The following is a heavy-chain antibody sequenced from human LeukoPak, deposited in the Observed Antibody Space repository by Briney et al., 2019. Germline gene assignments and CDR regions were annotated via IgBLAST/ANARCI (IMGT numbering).Heavy chain of an antibody. CDR1: RYTFTGYY. CDR2: INPNSGGT. CDR3: ARGGFIAAAGNFDY. J-gene: IGHJ4*02. Sequence: GASVKVSCKACRYTFTGYYMHWVRQAPGQGLEWMGWINPNSGGTNYAQKFQGRVTMTRDTSISTAYMEVSRLRSDDTAVYYCARGGFIAAAGNFDYWGQGTLVTVSS. V-gene: IGHV1-2*02. D-gene: IGHD6-13*01.